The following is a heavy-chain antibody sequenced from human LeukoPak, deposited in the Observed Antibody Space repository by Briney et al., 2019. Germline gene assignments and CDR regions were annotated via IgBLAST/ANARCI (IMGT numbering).Heavy chain of an antibody. CDR3: ATSNSSGLSLFDY. Sequence: GGSLRLSCVVSGFTSSDHYIDWARQAPGKGLEWVGRIRNKVNSYTTEYAASVKDRFTISRDDSKNSVRLQMNSLKTEDSAVYYCATSNSSGLSLFDYWGQGTLVTVSS. D-gene: IGHD6-25*01. CDR1: GFTSSDHY. V-gene: IGHV3-72*01. CDR2: IRNKVNSYTT. J-gene: IGHJ4*02.